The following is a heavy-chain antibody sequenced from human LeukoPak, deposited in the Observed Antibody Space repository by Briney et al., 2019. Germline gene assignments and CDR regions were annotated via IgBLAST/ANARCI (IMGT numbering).Heavy chain of an antibody. V-gene: IGHV3-74*01. CDR3: VRDRAGYCSGGTCP. CDR1: GFTFSDYW. D-gene: IGHD2-15*01. Sequence: PGGSLRLSCAASGFTFSDYWMHWVRQAPGKGPVWVSNINGDGSITNYADSVKGRFTISRDNAKNTVYLQMKSLRADDTAVYYCVRDRAGYCSGGTCPWGQGTLVTVSS. J-gene: IGHJ5*02. CDR2: INGDGSIT.